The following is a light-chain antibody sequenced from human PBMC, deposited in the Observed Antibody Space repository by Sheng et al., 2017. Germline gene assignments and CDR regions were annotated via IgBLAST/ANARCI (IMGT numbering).Light chain of an antibody. CDR2: SAS. V-gene: IGKV1-16*01. Sequence: IQMTQSPSSLSASVGDRVTVTCRASQDIRTNLIWFQQRPGRAPKSLVHSASTLQTGVPSRFSGNGSGTSFTLTVSGLQPEDFATYYCQQFDSFSQKFTFGGGTKVEIK. J-gene: IGKJ4*01. CDR1: QDIRTN. CDR3: QQFDSFSQKFT.